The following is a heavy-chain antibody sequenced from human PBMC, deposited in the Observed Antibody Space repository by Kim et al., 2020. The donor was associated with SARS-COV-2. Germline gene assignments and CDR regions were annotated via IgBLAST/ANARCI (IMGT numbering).Heavy chain of an antibody. V-gene: IGHV3-15*01. J-gene: IGHJ4*02. CDR1: GFTFTKTW. D-gene: IGHD6-19*01. CDR3: NTDKASVPGTY. CDR2: IKSKTDGGTT. Sequence: GGSLRLSCAASGFTFTKTWMSWVRQAPGKGLEWVGRIKSKTDGGTTDYAAPVKGRFTISRDDSKNTLYLQMNSLKTEDTAVYFCNTDKASVPGTYWGQGTLVTVSS.